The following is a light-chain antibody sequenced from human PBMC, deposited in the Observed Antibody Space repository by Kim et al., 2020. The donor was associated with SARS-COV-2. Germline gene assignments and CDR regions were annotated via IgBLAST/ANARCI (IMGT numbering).Light chain of an antibody. V-gene: IGKV1-5*01. J-gene: IGKJ2*01. CDR2: DAS. Sequence: DIQMTQSPSTLSASVGDRVTITCRASQSISNWLAWYQQKPGKAPNLLIYDASSLESGVPSRFSGSGSGTEFTLTISSLQPDDFATYYCQQYSSFYTFGQGTKLEI. CDR1: QSISNW. CDR3: QQYSSFYT.